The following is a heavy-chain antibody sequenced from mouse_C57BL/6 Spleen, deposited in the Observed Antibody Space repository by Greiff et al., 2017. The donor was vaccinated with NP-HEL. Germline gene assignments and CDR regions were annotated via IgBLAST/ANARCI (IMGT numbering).Heavy chain of an antibody. CDR1: GYSITSGYY. CDR2: ISYDGSN. J-gene: IGHJ3*01. CDR3: ARDQDYDYDVGDY. D-gene: IGHD2-4*01. V-gene: IGHV3-6*01. Sequence: DVQLQESGPGLVKPSQSLSLTCSVTGYSITSGYYWNWIRQFPGNKLEWMGYISYDGSNNYNPSLKNRISITRDTSKNQFFLKLNSVTTEDTATYYCARDQDYDYDVGDYWGQGTLVTVSA.